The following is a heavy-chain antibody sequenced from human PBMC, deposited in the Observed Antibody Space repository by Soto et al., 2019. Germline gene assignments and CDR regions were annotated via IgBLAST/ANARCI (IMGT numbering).Heavy chain of an antibody. Sequence: QVQLQQWGAGLLKPSETLSLTCAVYGGSFSGDYWSWIRQPPGKGLEWIGEINHSGSTNYNPSLKSRVTISVDTSKNQFSLKLSSVTAADTAVYYCARGHPINQYSGYDLMGGFDYWGQGTLVTVSS. D-gene: IGHD5-12*01. V-gene: IGHV4-34*01. CDR3: ARGHPINQYSGYDLMGGFDY. CDR2: INHSGST. J-gene: IGHJ4*02. CDR1: GGSFSGDY.